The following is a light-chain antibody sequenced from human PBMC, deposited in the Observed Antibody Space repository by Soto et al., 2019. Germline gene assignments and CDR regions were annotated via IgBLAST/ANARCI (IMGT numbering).Light chain of an antibody. CDR2: DVT. V-gene: IGLV2-14*01. J-gene: IGLJ1*01. Sequence: QSALTQPASVSGSPGQSIAISCTGTSSDVGAYNFVSWYQQHPDKAPKLILYDVTNRPSGVSNRFSGSKSGNTASLTISGVHAEDEADYYCSSYTAIRTYVFGTGTKLTVL. CDR3: SSYTAIRTYV. CDR1: SSDVGAYNF.